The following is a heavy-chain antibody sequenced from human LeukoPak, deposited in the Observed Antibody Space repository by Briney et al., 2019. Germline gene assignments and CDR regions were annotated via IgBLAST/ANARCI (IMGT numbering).Heavy chain of an antibody. D-gene: IGHD4/OR15-4a*01. CDR1: GFRFNDYV. CDR3: AKTAVVITFRFDS. J-gene: IGHJ4*02. CDR2: ISGDGART. V-gene: IGHV3-23*01. Sequence: GGSLRLSCAASGFRFNDYVMTWVRQAPGKGLEWVSPISGDGARTYYAYSVKGRFTISRDNSKNTLDLQMNSLRAEDTAIYYCAKTAVVITFRFDSWGQGSLVTVSS.